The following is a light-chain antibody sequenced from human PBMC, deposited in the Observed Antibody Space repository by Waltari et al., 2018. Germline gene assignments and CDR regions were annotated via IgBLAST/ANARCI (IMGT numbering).Light chain of an antibody. V-gene: IGKV1-39*01. J-gene: IGKJ1*01. CDR1: QGISSY. CDR3: QQGNSNPRT. CDR2: YAN. Sequence: DIQMFQSPSSLSASVGDRVTITCRASQGISSYLNWYQQKPGKAPKLLIYYANSLASGVPSRFSGSGPGTEFTLTISSLQPEDFATYYCQQGNSNPRTFGQGTKVEIK.